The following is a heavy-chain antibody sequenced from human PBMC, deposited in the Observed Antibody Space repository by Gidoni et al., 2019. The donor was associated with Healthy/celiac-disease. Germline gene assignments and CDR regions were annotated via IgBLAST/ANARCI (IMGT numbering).Heavy chain of an antibody. Sequence: EVQLVESGGGLVQPARSLRLSCAASGFTFDDYAMHWVRQAPGKGLEWVSGISWNSGSIGYADSVKGRFTISRDNAKNSLYLQMNSLRAEDTALYYCAKARSGYYPRGDYFDYWGQG. CDR2: ISWNSGSI. D-gene: IGHD3-22*01. CDR3: AKARSGYYPRGDYFDY. J-gene: IGHJ4*02. CDR1: GFTFDDYA. V-gene: IGHV3-9*01.